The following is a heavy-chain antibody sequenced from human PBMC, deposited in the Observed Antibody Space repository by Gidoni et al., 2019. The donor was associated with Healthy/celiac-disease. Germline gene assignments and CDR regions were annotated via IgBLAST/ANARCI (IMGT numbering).Heavy chain of an antibody. V-gene: IGHV3-30-3*01. CDR1: GFTFLSYA. Sequence: QVQLVASGGGVVQPGRYLGISCDASGFTFLSYAMHWVRQAPGKGLEWVAVRSYDGSNKYYADSVKGLFTISRDNSKNTLYLQMNSLRAEDTAVYYCARDAYYDILTGSRFDYWDQGTLVTVSS. CDR2: RSYDGSNK. CDR3: ARDAYYDILTGSRFDY. D-gene: IGHD3-9*01. J-gene: IGHJ4*02.